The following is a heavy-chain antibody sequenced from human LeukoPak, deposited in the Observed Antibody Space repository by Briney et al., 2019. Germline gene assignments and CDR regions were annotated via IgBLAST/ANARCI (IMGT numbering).Heavy chain of an antibody. CDR2: IYPGDSDT. J-gene: IGHJ4*02. D-gene: IGHD3-3*01. Sequence: GESLKIPCKGSGYSFTSYWIGWVRQMPGKGLEWMGIIYPGDSDTRYSPSFQGQVTISADKSISTAYLQWSSLKASDTAMYYCARFRYDFWSGYSPGGYWGQGTLVTVSS. V-gene: IGHV5-51*01. CDR3: ARFRYDFWSGYSPGGY. CDR1: GYSFTSYW.